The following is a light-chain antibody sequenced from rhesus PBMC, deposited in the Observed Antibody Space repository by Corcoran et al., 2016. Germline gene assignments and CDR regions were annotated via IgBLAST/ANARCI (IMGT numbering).Light chain of an antibody. V-gene: IGKV1-69*01. CDR1: QGISNW. J-gene: IGKJ3*01. CDR3: QQHDNSPFT. CDR2: RAS. Sequence: DIQMTQSPSSLSASVGDRVTITCRASQGISNWLAWYQKKPGQAPKLLIYRASNLETGVPSRFSGSGSWTDFTLTISSLQPDNLATYYCQQHDNSPFTFGPGTKLGI.